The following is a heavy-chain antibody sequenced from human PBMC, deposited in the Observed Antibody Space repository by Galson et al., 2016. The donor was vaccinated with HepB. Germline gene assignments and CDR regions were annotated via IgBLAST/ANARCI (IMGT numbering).Heavy chain of an antibody. J-gene: IGHJ6*02. CDR2: ISGGGGTI. CDR1: EFTFNTYV. D-gene: IGHD5-18*01. Sequence: SLRLSCAASEFTFNTYVMSWVRRAPGKGLEWVSTISGGGGTINYADSVKGRFTISRDNSKSSLYLQMNSLRADDTAIYYCARAYRGSLYYGMDVWGQGTTVTVS. CDR3: ARAYRGSLYYGMDV. V-gene: IGHV3-23*01.